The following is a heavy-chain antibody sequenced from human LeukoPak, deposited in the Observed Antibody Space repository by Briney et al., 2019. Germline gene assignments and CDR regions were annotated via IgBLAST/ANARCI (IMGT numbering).Heavy chain of an antibody. D-gene: IGHD2-15*01. CDR1: GFTFSDHA. V-gene: IGHV3-72*01. CDR3: ARDQTPFY. Sequence: GGSLRLSCAAFGFTFSDHAMDWVRQAPGEGLEWVARCRGKTNSYTTEYAASVKGRFTISRDNAKSSMWLQMNSLRDEDTAVYYCARDQTPFYWGQGSLVTVSS. CDR2: CRGKTNSYTT. J-gene: IGHJ4*02.